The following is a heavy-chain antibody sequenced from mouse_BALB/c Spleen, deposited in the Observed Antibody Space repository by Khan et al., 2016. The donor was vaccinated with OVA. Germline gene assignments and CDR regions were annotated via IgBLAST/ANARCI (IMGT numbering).Heavy chain of an antibody. CDR1: GYTFTTYG. J-gene: IGHJ4*01. CDR3: ARVGYSGTMDY. V-gene: IGHV9-3-1*01. CDR2: INTYTCET. Sequence: VQLVESGPELKKPGVSVKLSCKASGYTFTTYGMTWVNQAPGKGLKWMGWINTYTCETTYVDDFKGRFAISWDTSTNTAYLQMHNLKNEDTATYYCARVGYSGTMDYWGQGTSVTVSS. D-gene: IGHD2-14*01.